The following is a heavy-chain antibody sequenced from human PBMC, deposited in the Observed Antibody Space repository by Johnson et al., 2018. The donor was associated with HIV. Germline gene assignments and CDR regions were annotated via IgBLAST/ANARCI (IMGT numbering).Heavy chain of an antibody. CDR2: IGTAGDT. CDR3: ARESPGYAFDI. J-gene: IGHJ3*02. D-gene: IGHD1-1*01. Sequence: EVQLVESGGGLVQPGGSLRLSCAASGFTFSSYDMHWVRQGTGKGLEWVSAIGTAGDTYYPGSVKGRFTISRENAKNSLYLQMTSLRAGDTAVYDCARESPGYAFDIWGQGTMVTVSS. V-gene: IGHV3-13*01. CDR1: GFTFSSYD.